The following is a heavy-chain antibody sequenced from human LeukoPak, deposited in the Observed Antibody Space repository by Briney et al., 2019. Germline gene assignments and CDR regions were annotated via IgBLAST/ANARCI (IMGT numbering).Heavy chain of an antibody. J-gene: IGHJ4*02. D-gene: IGHD2-2*01. Sequence: GGSLRLSCAASGLTFSSYSLNWVRQAPGKGLEWVSSIDGTSSYIYYADSVKGRFTISRDNAKNSLYLQMNSLRGEDTAVYYCARDPPLGSCSTISCPHLDYWGQGTLVTVSS. V-gene: IGHV3-21*01. CDR1: GLTFSSYS. CDR3: ARDPPLGSCSTISCPHLDY. CDR2: IDGTSSYI.